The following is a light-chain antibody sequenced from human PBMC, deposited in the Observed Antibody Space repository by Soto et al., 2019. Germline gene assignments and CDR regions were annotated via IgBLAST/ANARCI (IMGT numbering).Light chain of an antibody. V-gene: IGKV1-5*01. CDR1: QSISSY. CDR2: DAS. Sequence: DIQMTQSPSSLSASVGDRVTITCRASQSISSYLNLYQQKPGKAPKVLIFDASSLESGVPSRFSGSGSATEFTLTISSLHPDDFATHYCQQYSTYPWTFGQVTKVDIK. J-gene: IGKJ1*01. CDR3: QQYSTYPWT.